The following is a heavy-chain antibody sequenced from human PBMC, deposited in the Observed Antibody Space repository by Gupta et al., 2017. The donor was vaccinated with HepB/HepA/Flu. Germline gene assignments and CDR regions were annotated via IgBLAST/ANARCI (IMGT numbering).Heavy chain of an antibody. D-gene: IGHD6-13*01. CDR1: GGSFSGYY. V-gene: IGHV4-34*01. J-gene: IGHJ6*02. CDR3: ASLIIAAAGNYYYYYGMDV. CDR2: INHSEST. Sequence: QVQLQQWGAGLLKPSETLSLTCAVYGGSFSGYYWSWIRQPPGKGLEWIGEINHSESTNYNPSLQSRVTISVDTSKNQFSLKLSSVTAADTAVYYCASLIIAAAGNYYYYYGMDVWGQGTTVTVSS.